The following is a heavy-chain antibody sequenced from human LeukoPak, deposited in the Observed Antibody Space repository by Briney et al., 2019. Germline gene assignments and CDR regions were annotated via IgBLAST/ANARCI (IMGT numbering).Heavy chain of an antibody. CDR3: ARTLVRGVIRPNGMDV. V-gene: IGHV4-39*07. J-gene: IGHJ6*02. Sequence: SETLSLTCSVSGDSIISSSYYWGWIRQPPGKGLEWIGRIYSTGSTDYNPSLKSRVAISVDTSKNQFSLKLTSVTAADTAVYYCARTLVRGVIRPNGMDVWGQGTTVTVSS. D-gene: IGHD3-10*01. CDR2: IYSTGST. CDR1: GDSIISSSYY.